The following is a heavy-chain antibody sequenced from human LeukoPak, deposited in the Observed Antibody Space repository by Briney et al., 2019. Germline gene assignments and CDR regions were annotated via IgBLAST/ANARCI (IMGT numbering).Heavy chain of an antibody. V-gene: IGHV3-30*02. Sequence: GGSLRLSCAASGFTFSSYGMHWVRQAPGKGLEWVAFIRYDGSNKYYADSVKGRFTISRDNSKNTLYLQMNSLRAEDTAVYYCAKAQWLVPYYFDYWGQGTLVTVSS. CDR1: GFTFSSYG. CDR2: IRYDGSNK. D-gene: IGHD6-19*01. CDR3: AKAQWLVPYYFDY. J-gene: IGHJ4*02.